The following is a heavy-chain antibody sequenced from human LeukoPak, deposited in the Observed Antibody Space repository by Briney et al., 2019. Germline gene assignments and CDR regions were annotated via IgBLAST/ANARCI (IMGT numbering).Heavy chain of an antibody. CDR1: GYTFTSYG. CDR2: ISAYNGKT. CDR3: ARDMVGATYYFDS. V-gene: IGHV1-18*01. J-gene: IGHJ4*02. D-gene: IGHD1-26*01. Sequence: ASVKVSCKASGYTFTSYGISGLRQAPGQGLERMGWISAYNGKTTYAQILQGSVTMTTDTSTSTAYMELRSLRSDDTAVCYCARDMVGATYYFDSWGQGTLVTVSS.